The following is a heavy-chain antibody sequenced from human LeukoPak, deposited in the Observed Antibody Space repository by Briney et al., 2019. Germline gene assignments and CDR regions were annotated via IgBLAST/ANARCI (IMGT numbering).Heavy chain of an antibody. J-gene: IGHJ1*01. CDR1: GFTFDDYT. CDR2: ISWEGGST. V-gene: IGHV3-43*01. CDR3: AKDADDYCSSTSCYTFEH. D-gene: IGHD2-2*02. Sequence: GGSLRLSCAASGFTFDDYTMHWVRQAPGKGLEWVSLISWEGGSTYYADSVKGRFTISRDNSKNSLYLQMNSLRTDDTALYYCAKDADDYCSSTSCYTFEHWGQGTLVTVSS.